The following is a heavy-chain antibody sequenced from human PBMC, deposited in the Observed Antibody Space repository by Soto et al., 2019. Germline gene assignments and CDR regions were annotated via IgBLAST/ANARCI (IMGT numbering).Heavy chain of an antibody. CDR1: GYSISSSNW. CDR3: ARREIQGPIDY. J-gene: IGHJ4*02. V-gene: IGHV4-28*01. Sequence: QVQLQESGPGLVKPSDTLSLTCAVSGYSISSSNWWGWIRQPPGKGLEWIGYIYYSGTTYYNPSLKGRVTMSVDTSKNQFSLKLPSVTAVDTAVYYWARREIQGPIDYWGQGTLVTVSS. CDR2: IYYSGTT. D-gene: IGHD1-26*01.